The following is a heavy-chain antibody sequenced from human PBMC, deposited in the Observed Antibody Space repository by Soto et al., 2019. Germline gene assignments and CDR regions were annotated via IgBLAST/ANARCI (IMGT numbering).Heavy chain of an antibody. V-gene: IGHV4-4*02. CDR3: GNRDRWFDP. CDR2: VYHGGST. J-gene: IGHJ5*02. Sequence: QVQLQESGPGLVKPSGTLSLTCAVSGGSISTRIWWRWVRPPPEEGMEWIGAVYHGGSTNYRPSLKGPVTTSVDKSQNQFSLKLSSVTAADTAVYYCGNRDRWFDPWGQGTLVTVSS. CDR1: GGSISTRIW.